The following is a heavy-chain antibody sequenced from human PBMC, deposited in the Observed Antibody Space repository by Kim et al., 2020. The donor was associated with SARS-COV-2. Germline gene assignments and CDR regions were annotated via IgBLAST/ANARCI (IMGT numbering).Heavy chain of an antibody. V-gene: IGHV4-59*13. D-gene: IGHD3-22*01. J-gene: IGHJ1*01. CDR2: IYYSGST. CDR1: GGSISSYY. Sequence: SETLSLTCTVSGGSISSYYWSWIRQPPGKGLEWIGYIYYSGSTNYNPSLKSRVTISVDTSKNQFSLKLSSVTAADTAVYYCARVASGYYEYFQHWGQGTL. CDR3: ARVASGYYEYFQH.